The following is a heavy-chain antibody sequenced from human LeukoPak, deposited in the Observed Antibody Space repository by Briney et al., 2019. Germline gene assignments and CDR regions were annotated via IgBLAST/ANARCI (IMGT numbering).Heavy chain of an antibody. Sequence: GRSLRLSCAASGFTFSSYGMHWVRQAPGKGLEWVAVIWYDGSNKYYADSVKGRFTISRDNSKNTLYLQMNSLIAEDTAVYYCARSIAAARTYYFDYWGQGTLVTVSS. CDR2: IWYDGSNK. V-gene: IGHV3-33*01. CDR1: GFTFSSYG. J-gene: IGHJ4*02. CDR3: ARSIAAARTYYFDY. D-gene: IGHD6-13*01.